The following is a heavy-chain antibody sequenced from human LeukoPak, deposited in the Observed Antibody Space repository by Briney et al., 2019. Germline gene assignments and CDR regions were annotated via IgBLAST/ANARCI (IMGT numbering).Heavy chain of an antibody. D-gene: IGHD3-16*01. CDR1: GDTFSSYT. J-gene: IGHJ4*02. CDR2: LIPIFGTA. CDR3: ARTFYEQMPHFDY. V-gene: IGHV1-69*01. Sequence: GSSVKVSCKASGDTFSSYTISWVRQAPGQGLEWMGGLIPIFGTANYAQKFQGRVTITADESTSTVYMELSSLRSEDTAAYYCARTFYEQMPHFDYWGQGTLVTVSS.